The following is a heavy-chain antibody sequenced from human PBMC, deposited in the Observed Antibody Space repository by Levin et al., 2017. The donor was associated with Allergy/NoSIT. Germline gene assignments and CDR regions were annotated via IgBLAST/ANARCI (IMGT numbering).Heavy chain of an antibody. D-gene: IGHD2-15*01. CDR1: GFTFSRYS. J-gene: IGHJ4*02. CDR3: VREGGWWPPYYIEY. Sequence: PGGSLRLSCAASGFTFSRYSLNWVRQAPGKGLEWLSYISTSATTKYYADSVRGRFTNSRDNAKNSLYLQMNSLRDEDTAVYYCVREGGWWPPYYIEYWGQGTLVTVSS. V-gene: IGHV3-48*02. CDR2: ISTSATTK.